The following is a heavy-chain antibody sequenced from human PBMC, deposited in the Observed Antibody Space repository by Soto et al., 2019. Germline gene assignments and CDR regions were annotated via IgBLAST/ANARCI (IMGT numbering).Heavy chain of an antibody. D-gene: IGHD2-2*01. Sequence: GGSLRLSCAASGFTFSSYAMSWVRQATGKGLEWVSAISGSGGSTYYADSVSGRFTISRDNSKNTLYLQMNSLRAEDTAVYYCAKWDCSSTSCYPFGAFDIWGQGTMVTVSS. CDR1: GFTFSSYA. V-gene: IGHV3-23*01. J-gene: IGHJ3*02. CDR2: ISGSGGST. CDR3: AKWDCSSTSCYPFGAFDI.